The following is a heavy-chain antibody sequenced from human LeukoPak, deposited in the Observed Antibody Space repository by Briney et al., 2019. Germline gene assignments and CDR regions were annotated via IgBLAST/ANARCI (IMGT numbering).Heavy chain of an antibody. D-gene: IGHD5-18*01. CDR3: ARDHGRSYNYGSDALDI. CDR2: IYYSGST. J-gene: IGHJ3*02. V-gene: IGHV4-31*03. Sequence: PSETLSLTCSVSGGSIKGGGFFWNWVRQHPGKGLEWLGHIYYSGSTSYNPSVKSRVTISVDTSKNQFSLKLTSVTAADTAMYYCARDHGRSYNYGSDALDIWGQGTLVIVSA. CDR1: GGSIKGGGFF.